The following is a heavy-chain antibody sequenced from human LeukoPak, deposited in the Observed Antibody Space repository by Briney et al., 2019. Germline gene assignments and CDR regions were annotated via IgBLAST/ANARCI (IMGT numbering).Heavy chain of an antibody. V-gene: IGHV1-18*01. CDR1: GGTFSSYA. D-gene: IGHD6-13*01. J-gene: IGHJ4*02. Sequence: ASVKVSCKASGGTFSSYAISWVRQAPGQGLEWMGWISAYNGNTNYAQKFQGRVTMTTDTSTSTAYMELRSLRSDDTAVYYCARDRVGRGSWIFDHWGQGTLVTVSS. CDR2: ISAYNGNT. CDR3: ARDRVGRGSWIFDH.